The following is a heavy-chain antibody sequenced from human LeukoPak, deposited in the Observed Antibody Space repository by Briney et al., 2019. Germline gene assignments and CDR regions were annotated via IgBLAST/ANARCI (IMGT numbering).Heavy chain of an antibody. V-gene: IGHV4-38-2*02. CDR1: GYSISSGYY. J-gene: IGHJ4*02. CDR2: SDHSGST. Sequence: SETLSLTCTVSGYSISSGYYWGWIRQPPGKGLEWIGESDHSGSTNYKPSLKSRVTISVDTSKNQFSLKLSSVTAADTAVYYCARRGLLPFDYWGQGTLVTVSS. CDR3: ARRGLLPFDY. D-gene: IGHD3-22*01.